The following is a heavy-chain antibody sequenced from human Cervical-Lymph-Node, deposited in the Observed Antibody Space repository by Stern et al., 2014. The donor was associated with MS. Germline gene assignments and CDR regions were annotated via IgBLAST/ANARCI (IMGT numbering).Heavy chain of an antibody. V-gene: IGHV3-30*03. J-gene: IGHJ4*02. CDR2: ISFDGAKT. CDR1: GFAFSTYG. Sequence: VQLVESGGGVVQPGRSLRLSCSPSGFAFSTYGMHWVRQAPGKGLEWVALISFDGAKTYYADSVKGRFTISRDNPKNTRYLQMKSLRGEDTAVYYCARGSDWYPLDYWGQGTLVTVSS. CDR3: ARGSDWYPLDY. D-gene: IGHD6-19*01.